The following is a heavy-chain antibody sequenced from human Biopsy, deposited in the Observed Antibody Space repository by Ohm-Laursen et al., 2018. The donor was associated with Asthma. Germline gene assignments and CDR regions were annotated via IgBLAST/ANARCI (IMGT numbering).Heavy chain of an antibody. V-gene: IGHV4-59*01. CDR2: IYYSGTT. Sequence: GTLSLTCTVSGGSIGSDYRSWIRQPPGKGLEWIGHIYYSGTTKYHPSLKSRVTISVDTSKNQFSLKLRSVTAADAAVYYCARGIARETGLFDHFDYWGQGTLVTVSS. CDR1: GGSIGSDY. D-gene: IGHD2-21*01. CDR3: ARGIARETGLFDHFDY. J-gene: IGHJ4*02.